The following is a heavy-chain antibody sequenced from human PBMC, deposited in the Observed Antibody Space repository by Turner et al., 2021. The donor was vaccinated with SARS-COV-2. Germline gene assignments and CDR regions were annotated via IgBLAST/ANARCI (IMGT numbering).Heavy chain of an antibody. CDR1: GGSISSDY. J-gene: IGHJ6*02. D-gene: IGHD1-1*01. CDR3: ARDRVQLGPVGMDV. Sequence: QVQLQESAPGLVKPSETLSLPCTVSGGSISSDYWRWTRQPAGKGLEWIGRIYTSGSTNYNPSLKSRVTMSVDTSKNQFSLKLSSVTAADTAGYYCARDRVQLGPVGMDVWGQGTTVTVSS. CDR2: IYTSGST. V-gene: IGHV4-4*07.